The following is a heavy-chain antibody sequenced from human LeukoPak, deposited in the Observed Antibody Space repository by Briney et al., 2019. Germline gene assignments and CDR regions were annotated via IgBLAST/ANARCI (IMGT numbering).Heavy chain of an antibody. Sequence: SETLSLTCTVSGGSISSYYWSWIRQPAGKGLEWIGRIYTNGDTNYNPSLKSRVTISMDTSKNQFSLKLTSATAADTAVYYCASRHSKQQPYYYYMDIWGKGTTVTVSS. J-gene: IGHJ6*03. V-gene: IGHV4-4*07. D-gene: IGHD6-13*01. CDR2: IYTNGDT. CDR1: GGSISSYY. CDR3: ASRHSKQQPYYYYMDI.